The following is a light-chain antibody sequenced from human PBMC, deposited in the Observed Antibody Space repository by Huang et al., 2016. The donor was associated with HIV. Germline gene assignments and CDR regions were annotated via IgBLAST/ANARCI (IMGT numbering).Light chain of an antibody. V-gene: IGKV3D-20*01. Sequence: EIVLTQSPASLSLSPGERDMLSCGASQSVSRRYLAWFQQKPGLPPRLLIYDASVRAPGIPDRFSGGGSGTDFTLTISRLEPEDFAVYYCQQYGSSSYTFGQGTKLEIK. CDR2: DAS. J-gene: IGKJ2*01. CDR3: QQYGSSSYT. CDR1: QSVSRRY.